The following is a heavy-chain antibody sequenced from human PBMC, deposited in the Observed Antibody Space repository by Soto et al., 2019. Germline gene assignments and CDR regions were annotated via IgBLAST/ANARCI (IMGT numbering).Heavy chain of an antibody. D-gene: IGHD5-12*01. J-gene: IGHJ5*02. CDR3: ARQGWLPGWFDP. CDR2: IYYSGRA. V-gene: IGHV4-59*08. Sequence: QVQLQESGPGLVKPSESLSLTCSVSGAPIRSHYWSWIRQPPGKGLEWIGYIYYSGRATYNPSLKSRVTISVDTSKNQFSLYLTSVTAAYTAIYYCARQGWLPGWFDPWGQGTLVTVSS. CDR1: GAPIRSHY.